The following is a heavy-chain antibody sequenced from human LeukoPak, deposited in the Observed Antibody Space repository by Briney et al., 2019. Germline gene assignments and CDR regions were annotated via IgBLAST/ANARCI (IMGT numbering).Heavy chain of an antibody. CDR3: ARSVGCSGGSCYDYFDY. J-gene: IGHJ4*02. V-gene: IGHV3-21*01. CDR2: ISSSSSYI. Sequence: GGSLRLSCAASGFTFSSYSMNWLRQAPGKGLEWVSSISSSSSYIYCADSVKGRFTISRDNAKNSLYLQMNSLRAEDTAVYYCARSVGCSGGSCYDYFDYWGQGTLVTVSS. D-gene: IGHD2-15*01. CDR1: GFTFSSYS.